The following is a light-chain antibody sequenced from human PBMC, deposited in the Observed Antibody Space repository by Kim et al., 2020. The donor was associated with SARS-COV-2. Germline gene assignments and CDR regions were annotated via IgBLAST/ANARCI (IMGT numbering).Light chain of an antibody. V-gene: IGKV3-11*01. Sequence: EIVLTQSPATLSLSPGDRATLSCRASQSISSYLAWYQQKPGQAPRLLISDASNRAAGIPARFSGSGSGADFTLTISSLEPEDFAVYYCQQRSSWPPMYTFGQGTKLEIK. J-gene: IGKJ2*01. CDR3: QQRSSWPPMYT. CDR1: QSISSY. CDR2: DAS.